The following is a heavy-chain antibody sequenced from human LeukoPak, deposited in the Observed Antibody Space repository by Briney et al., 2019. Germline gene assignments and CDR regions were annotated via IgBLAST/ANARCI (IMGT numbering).Heavy chain of an antibody. CDR3: ARGTNSLVVVPAASCWFDP. V-gene: IGHV4-39*07. CDR1: GGSISSSSYY. Sequence: SETLSLTCTVSGGSISSSSYYWGWIRQPPGKGLEWIGSIYYSGSTYYNPSLKSRVTISVDTSKNQFSLKLSSVTAADTAVYYCARGTNSLVVVPAASCWFDPWGQGTLVTVSS. D-gene: IGHD2-2*01. CDR2: IYYSGST. J-gene: IGHJ5*02.